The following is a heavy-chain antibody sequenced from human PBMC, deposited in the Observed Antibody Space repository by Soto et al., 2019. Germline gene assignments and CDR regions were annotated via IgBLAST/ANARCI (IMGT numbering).Heavy chain of an antibody. D-gene: IGHD2-8*01. Sequence: SETLSLTCAVSGGSISSGGYSWSWIRQPPGKGLEWIGYMYHSGSTYYNPSLKSRLTISVDTSNNQLSLQLNSVTPDDTAVYYCARLIGNSWLDSWGQGTLVTVSS. V-gene: IGHV4-30-2*05. J-gene: IGHJ5*01. CDR1: GGSISSGGYS. CDR3: ARLIGNSWLDS. CDR2: MYHSGST.